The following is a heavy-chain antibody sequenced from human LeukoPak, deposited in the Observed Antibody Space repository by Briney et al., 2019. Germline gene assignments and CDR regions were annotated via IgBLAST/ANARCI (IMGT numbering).Heavy chain of an antibody. J-gene: IGHJ5*02. CDR3: ARLLSNGDYLRWFDP. CDR1: GGSISISNYY. Sequence: PSETLSLTCAVSGGSISISNYYWGWIRQPPGKGLEWIGSIYYSGNTYYNPSLKSRVTISVDTSKNQFSLKLSSVTAADTAVYYCARLLSNGDYLRWFDPWGQGTLVTVSS. V-gene: IGHV4-39*01. CDR2: IYYSGNT. D-gene: IGHD4-17*01.